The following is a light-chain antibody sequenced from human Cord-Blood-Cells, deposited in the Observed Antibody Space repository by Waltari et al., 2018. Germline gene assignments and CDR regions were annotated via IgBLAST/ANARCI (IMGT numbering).Light chain of an antibody. V-gene: IGLV3-1*01. CDR3: QAWDSSTVV. CDR1: KLGDKY. CDR2: QDS. Sequence: SYELTQPPSVSVSPGQTASIPCSGDKLGDKYACWYQQKPGQSPVLVIYQDSKRPSGIPERFSGSNSGNTATLTISGTQAMGEADYYCQAWDSSTVVFGGGTKLTVL. J-gene: IGLJ2*01.